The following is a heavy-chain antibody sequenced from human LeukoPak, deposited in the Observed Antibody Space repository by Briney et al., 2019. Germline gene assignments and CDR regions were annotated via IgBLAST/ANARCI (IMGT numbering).Heavy chain of an antibody. CDR3: ARDFHWAFEN. D-gene: IGHD3-9*01. J-gene: IGHJ3*02. CDR1: GYTFTSNS. CDR2: INADTGSR. Sequence: ASVKVSCKTYGYTFTSNSMHWVRQAPGQRLEWMGWINADTGSRKYSENFQGRVTITTDTSARSAYMELNSLTSEDTAVYYCARDFHWAFENWGPRTKVTVS. V-gene: IGHV1-3*01.